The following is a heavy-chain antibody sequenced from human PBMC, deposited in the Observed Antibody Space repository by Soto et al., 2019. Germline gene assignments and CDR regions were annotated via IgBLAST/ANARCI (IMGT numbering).Heavy chain of an antibody. CDR1: GGTFNSYS. CDR3: AGLGSGGFLGILAARPLGWFDP. D-gene: IGHD6-6*01. J-gene: IGHJ5*02. CDR2: MIPILGTA. Sequence: SVKVSCKASGGTFNSYSINWVRQAPGQGLEWMGGMIPILGTANYAQKFQGRVTITADKSTSTAYMELSTLRSEDTAMYYCAGLGSGGFLGILAARPLGWFDPWGQGTLVTVSS. V-gene: IGHV1-69*06.